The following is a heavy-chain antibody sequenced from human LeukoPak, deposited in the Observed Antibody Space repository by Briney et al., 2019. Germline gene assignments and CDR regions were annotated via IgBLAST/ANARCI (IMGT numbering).Heavy chain of an antibody. Sequence: PGGSLRLSCAASGFTFSSYAMSWVRQAPGKGLEWVSAISGSGGSTYYADSVKGRFTISRDNSKNTLYLQMNSLRVEDTAVYYCARRDYGDHSAFDIWGQGTMVTVSS. CDR1: GFTFSSYA. V-gene: IGHV3-23*01. D-gene: IGHD4/OR15-4a*01. CDR2: ISGSGGST. J-gene: IGHJ3*02. CDR3: ARRDYGDHSAFDI.